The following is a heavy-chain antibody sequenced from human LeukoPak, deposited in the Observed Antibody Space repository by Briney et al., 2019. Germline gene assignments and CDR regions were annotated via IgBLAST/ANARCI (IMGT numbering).Heavy chain of an antibody. Sequence: PGGSLRLSCAASGFTFSSYSMNWVRQAPGKGLEWVSSISSSSSYIYYADSVKGRFTISRDNAKNSLYLQMNSLRAEDTAVYYCARVGLLWFGAREGDAFDIWSQGTMVTVSS. D-gene: IGHD3-10*01. CDR1: GFTFSSYS. V-gene: IGHV3-21*01. CDR3: ARVGLLWFGAREGDAFDI. CDR2: ISSSSSYI. J-gene: IGHJ3*02.